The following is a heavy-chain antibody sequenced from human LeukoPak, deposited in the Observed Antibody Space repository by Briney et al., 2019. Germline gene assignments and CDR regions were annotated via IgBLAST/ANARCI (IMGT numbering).Heavy chain of an antibody. Sequence: GASVKVSCKASGYTFTDYYMHWVRQALGQGLEWMGWINPNSGDTNYAQKFQGRVTMTRNTSISTAYMELSSLRSEDTAVYYCARASIAAAGMDAFDIWGQGTMVTVSS. D-gene: IGHD6-13*01. J-gene: IGHJ3*02. CDR2: INPNSGDT. CDR3: ARASIAAAGMDAFDI. CDR1: GYTFTDYY. V-gene: IGHV1-2*02.